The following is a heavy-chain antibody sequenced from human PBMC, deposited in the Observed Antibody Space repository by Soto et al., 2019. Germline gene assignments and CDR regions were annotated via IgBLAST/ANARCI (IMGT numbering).Heavy chain of an antibody. V-gene: IGHV3-33*01. D-gene: IGHD6-13*01. CDR1: GFIFSSYG. J-gene: IGHJ1*01. CDR2: IWYDGSNT. Sequence: QVQLVESGGGVVQPGRSLTLSCAASGFIFSSYGMHWVRQAPGKGLQWVAVIWYDGSNTYYADSVKGRFTISRDNSKNPLYQQMNSLRAEDTDVYYCARGLRAAAGRDYFQYWGQGTLVTVSS. CDR3: ARGLRAAAGRDYFQY.